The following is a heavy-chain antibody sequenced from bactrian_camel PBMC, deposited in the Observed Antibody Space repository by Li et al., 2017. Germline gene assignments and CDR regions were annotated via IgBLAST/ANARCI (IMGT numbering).Heavy chain of an antibody. J-gene: IGHJ4*01. CDR1: RDKYNRNS. V-gene: IGHV3S63*01. CDR2: IGRFNSRT. D-gene: IGHD2*01. Sequence: VQLVESGGGSVQAGGSLRLSCAASRDKYNRNSLAWFRQAPGKEREGVARIGRFNSRTLYADSVKGRFTISQGKAKNALHLQMNSLEVEDTGMYFCAAGNPSLYHGSWKVPAEYDDWGQGTQVTVS. CDR3: AAGNPSLYHGSWKVPAEYDD.